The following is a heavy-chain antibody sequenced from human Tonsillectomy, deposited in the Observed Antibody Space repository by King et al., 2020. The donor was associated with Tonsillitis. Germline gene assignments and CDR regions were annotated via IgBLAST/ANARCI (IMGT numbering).Heavy chain of an antibody. Sequence: QLQESGPGLVKPSETLSLTCTVSGGSISTSSYYWGWIRQPPGKGLEWIGSVYYSGSTYNDPHLTSRVTISIDTSKNQFSLKVTSVTAADTAVYYCARLDYSYYAPDFWGQGSLVSVSS. D-gene: IGHD4-11*01. J-gene: IGHJ4*02. CDR2: VYYSGST. CDR3: ARLDYSYYAPDF. V-gene: IGHV4-39*07. CDR1: GGSISTSSYY.